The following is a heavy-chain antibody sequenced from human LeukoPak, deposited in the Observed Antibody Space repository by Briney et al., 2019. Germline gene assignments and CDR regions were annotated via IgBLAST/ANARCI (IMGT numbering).Heavy chain of an antibody. J-gene: IGHJ4*02. Sequence: PSETLSLTCTVSGGSISSYYWSWIRQPPGKGLEWIGYIYYSGSTNYNPSLKSRVTISVDTSKNQFSLKLSSVTAADTAVYYCARASGIRGYWGQGTLVTVSS. D-gene: IGHD3-10*01. CDR2: IYYSGST. CDR3: ARASGIRGY. CDR1: GGSISSYY. V-gene: IGHV4-59*01.